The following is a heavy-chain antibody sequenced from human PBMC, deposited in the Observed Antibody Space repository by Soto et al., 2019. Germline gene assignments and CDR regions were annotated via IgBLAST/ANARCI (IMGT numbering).Heavy chain of an antibody. V-gene: IGHV3-43*01. Sequence: GGSLRLSCAASGFTFDDYTMHWVRQAPGKGLEWVSLISWDGGSTYYADSVKGRFTISRDNSKNSLYLQMNSLRTEDTALYYCAKDQQAAGSTRLDYGMDVWGQGTTVTVSS. CDR3: AKDQQAAGSTRLDYGMDV. CDR2: ISWDGGST. J-gene: IGHJ6*02. CDR1: GFTFDDYT. D-gene: IGHD6-13*01.